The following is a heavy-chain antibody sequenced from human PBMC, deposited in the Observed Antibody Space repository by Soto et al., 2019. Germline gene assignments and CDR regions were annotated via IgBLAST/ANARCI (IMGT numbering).Heavy chain of an antibody. CDR2: IIPIFGTA. D-gene: IGHD3-22*01. J-gene: IGHJ6*02. CDR3: ARASLDSSGYYDYYYGMDV. CDR1: GGTFSSYA. Sequence: SVKVSCKAPGGTFSSYAISWVRQAPGQGLEWMGGIIPIFGTANYAQKFQGRVTITADESTSTAYMELSSLRSEDTAVYYCARASLDSSGYYDYYYGMDVWGQGTTVTVSS. V-gene: IGHV1-69*13.